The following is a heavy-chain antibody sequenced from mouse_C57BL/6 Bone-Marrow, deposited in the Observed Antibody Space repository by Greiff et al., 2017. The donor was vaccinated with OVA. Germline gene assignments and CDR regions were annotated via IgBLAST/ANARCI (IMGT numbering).Heavy chain of an antibody. Sequence: QVQLQQSGAELVKPGASVKISCKASGYAFSGYWMNWVRQRPGKGLEWNGQIYPGDGDTNYIGNFKDKATLTADKSSSTAYMQLSSLTSEDSAVYFCARGIPFDQWGQGTSLTVSS. CDR1: GYAFSGYW. J-gene: IGHJ2*02. CDR2: IYPGDGDT. CDR3: ARGIPFDQ. V-gene: IGHV1-80*01.